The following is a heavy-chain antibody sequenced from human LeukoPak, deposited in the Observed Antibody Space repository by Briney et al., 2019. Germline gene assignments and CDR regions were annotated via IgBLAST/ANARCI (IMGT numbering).Heavy chain of an antibody. CDR2: ISAYNGYT. D-gene: IGHD4-23*01. J-gene: IGHJ1*01. CDR3: ARDKAVTTEVTQHFQH. CDR1: GYTFTNYG. Sequence: ASVKVSCKASGYTFTNYGISWVRQAPGQGLEWMGWISAYNGYTDYAQKLQFRVTMTTDTSTGTAYMELRSLRSDDTAVYYCARDKAVTTEVTQHFQHWGQGTLVTVSS. V-gene: IGHV1-18*01.